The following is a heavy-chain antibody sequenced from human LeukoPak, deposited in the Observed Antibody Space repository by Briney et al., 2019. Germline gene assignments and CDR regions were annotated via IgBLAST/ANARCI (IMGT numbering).Heavy chain of an antibody. Sequence: PGGPLRLSCAASGFTFSNYWMHWVRQAPGKGLVWVSRINSDGSSTRYADSVKGRFTISRDNAKNSLYLQMNSLRAEDTAVYYCASGITMVRGPTHFDYWGQGTLVTVSS. CDR3: ASGITMVRGPTHFDY. V-gene: IGHV3-74*01. J-gene: IGHJ4*02. D-gene: IGHD3-10*01. CDR1: GFTFSNYW. CDR2: INSDGSST.